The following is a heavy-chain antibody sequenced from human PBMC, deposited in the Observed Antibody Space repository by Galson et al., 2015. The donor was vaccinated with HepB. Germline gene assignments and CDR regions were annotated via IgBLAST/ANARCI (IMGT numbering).Heavy chain of an antibody. D-gene: IGHD2-15*01. CDR1: FTFSSYA. CDR3: ARDQGYCSGGSCYYYYGMDV. V-gene: IGHV3-30*04. J-gene: IGHJ6*02. Sequence: FTFSSYAMHWVRQAPGKGLEWVAVISYDGSNKYYADSVKGRFTISRDNSKNTLYLQMNSLRAEDTAVYYCARDQGYCSGGSCYYYYGMDVWGQGTTVTVSS. CDR2: ISYDGSNK.